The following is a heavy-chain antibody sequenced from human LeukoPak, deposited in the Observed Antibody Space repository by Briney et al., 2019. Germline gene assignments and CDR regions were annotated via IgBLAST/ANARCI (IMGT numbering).Heavy chain of an antibody. Sequence: GASVKVSCKASGYTFTSYYIHWVRQAPGQGLEWMGIINPSGGSTSYAQKFQGRVTMTRDMSTSTVYMELSSLRSEDTAVYYCARGSYDFWSGYPYYFDYWGQGTLVTVSS. D-gene: IGHD3-3*01. CDR2: INPSGGST. V-gene: IGHV1-46*01. CDR1: GYTFTSYY. CDR3: ARGSYDFWSGYPYYFDY. J-gene: IGHJ4*02.